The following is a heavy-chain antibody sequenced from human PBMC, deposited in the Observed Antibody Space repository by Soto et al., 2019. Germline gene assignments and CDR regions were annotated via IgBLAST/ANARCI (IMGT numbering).Heavy chain of an antibody. Sequence: QVQLVESGGGVVQPGRSLRLSCAASGFTFSSYGMHWVRQAPGKGLEWVAVIWYDGSNKYYADSVKGRFTISRDNSKNTLYLKMNSLRAEDTAVYYCARESRYSSGWYSEEDYFDYWGQGTLVTVSS. J-gene: IGHJ4*02. CDR2: IWYDGSNK. D-gene: IGHD6-19*01. CDR3: ARESRYSSGWYSEEDYFDY. CDR1: GFTFSSYG. V-gene: IGHV3-33*01.